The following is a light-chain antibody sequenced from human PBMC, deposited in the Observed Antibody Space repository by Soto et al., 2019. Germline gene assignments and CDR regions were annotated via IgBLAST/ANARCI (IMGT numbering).Light chain of an antibody. CDR1: KLGDKY. Sequence: ELTQPPSVSVSPGQTASITCSGDKLGDKYACWYQQKPGQSPVLVIYQDSKRPSGIPERFSGSNSGNTATLTISGTQAMDEADYYCQAWDSSTDYVFGTGTKLTVL. V-gene: IGLV3-1*01. CDR2: QDS. CDR3: QAWDSSTDYV. J-gene: IGLJ1*01.